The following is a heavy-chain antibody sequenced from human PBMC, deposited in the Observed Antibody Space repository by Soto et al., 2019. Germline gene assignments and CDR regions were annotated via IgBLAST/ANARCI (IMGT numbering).Heavy chain of an antibody. Sequence: SETLSLTCTVSGGSISSGGYYWSWIRQHPGKGLGRIGYIYYSGSTYYNPSLKSRVTISVDTSKNQFSLKLSSVTAADTAVYYCARVSGRGYYDSSGYPDAFDIWGQGTMVTVSS. D-gene: IGHD3-22*01. CDR2: IYYSGST. CDR1: GGSISSGGYY. J-gene: IGHJ3*02. CDR3: ARVSGRGYYDSSGYPDAFDI. V-gene: IGHV4-31*03.